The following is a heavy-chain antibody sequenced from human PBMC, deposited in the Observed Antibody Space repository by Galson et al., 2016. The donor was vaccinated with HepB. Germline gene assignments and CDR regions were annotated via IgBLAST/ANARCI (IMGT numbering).Heavy chain of an antibody. CDR3: ARSGEPS. Sequence: SLRLSCATSGFTFNYYWMTWVRQAPGKGLEWVANINQDGFEKYYVGSVEGRFTISRDNAKKSLYLQMESLRAEDTAVYYCARSGEPSWGQGTLVTVSS. CDR1: GFTFNYYW. J-gene: IGHJ5*02. D-gene: IGHD4-17*01. V-gene: IGHV3-7*01. CDR2: INQDGFEK.